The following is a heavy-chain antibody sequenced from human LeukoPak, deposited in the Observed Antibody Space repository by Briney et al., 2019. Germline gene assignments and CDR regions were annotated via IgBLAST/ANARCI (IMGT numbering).Heavy chain of an antibody. V-gene: IGHV3-48*01. CDR2: ISSSGDTI. J-gene: IGHJ4*02. CDR3: AKRDLTTEFDY. Sequence: QAGGSLRLSCAASGFTFSSYSMNWVRQAPGKGLEWISYISSSGDTISYADSVKGRFTISRDNSKNMLYLQMNSLRTDDTAVYYCAKRDLTTEFDYWGQGTLVTVSS. CDR1: GFTFSSYS. D-gene: IGHD4-17*01.